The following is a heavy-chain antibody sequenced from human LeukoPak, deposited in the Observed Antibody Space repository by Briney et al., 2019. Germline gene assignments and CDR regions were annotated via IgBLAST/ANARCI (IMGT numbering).Heavy chain of an antibody. D-gene: IGHD6-19*01. Sequence: GASVKVSCKASGYTFTSDGISWVRQAPGQGLEWMGWISAYNDNTNYAQKLQGRVIMTTDTPTGTAYMELRNLRSDDTAVYYCARDGNIAVAGPLGYWGQGTLVTVSS. CDR1: GYTFTSDG. CDR3: ARDGNIAVAGPLGY. J-gene: IGHJ4*02. CDR2: ISAYNDNT. V-gene: IGHV1-18*01.